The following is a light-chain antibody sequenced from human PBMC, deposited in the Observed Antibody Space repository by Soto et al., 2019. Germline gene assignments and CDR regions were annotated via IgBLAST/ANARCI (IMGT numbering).Light chain of an antibody. Sequence: EIVLTQSPGTLSLSPGESATLSCRASQSVSSSYLAWYQQKPGQAPRLLIYGASSRAPGIPDRFSGSGSGTDFTLTISRLEPEDFAVYYCQQYGSSPWTFGQGNKVEIK. CDR1: QSVSSSY. CDR2: GAS. CDR3: QQYGSSPWT. V-gene: IGKV3-20*01. J-gene: IGKJ1*01.